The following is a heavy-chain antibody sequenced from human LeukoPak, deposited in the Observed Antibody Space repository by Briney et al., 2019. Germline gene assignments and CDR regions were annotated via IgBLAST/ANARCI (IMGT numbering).Heavy chain of an antibody. Sequence: PSETLSLTCAVSGASLSSSARWSWVRQFPGKGLEWIGEVYHGGSTNYNPSLKSRVTISLDNSNNHFSLRLSSVTAADTARYYCARRGYSGYEAYFDYWGQGTLVTVSS. CDR2: VYHGGST. V-gene: IGHV4-4*02. CDR1: GASLSSSAR. D-gene: IGHD5-12*01. J-gene: IGHJ4*02. CDR3: ARRGYSGYEAYFDY.